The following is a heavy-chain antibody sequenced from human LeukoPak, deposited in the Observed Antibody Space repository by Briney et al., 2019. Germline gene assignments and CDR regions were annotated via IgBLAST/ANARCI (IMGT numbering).Heavy chain of an antibody. Sequence: GRSLRLSCAASGFTFSSYAMHWVRQAPGKGLEWVAVISYDGSNKYYADSVKGRFTISRDNSKNTLYLQMNSLRAEDTAVYYCARALVRGVIGYFDYWGQGTLVTVSS. CDR2: ISYDGSNK. J-gene: IGHJ4*02. D-gene: IGHD3-10*01. CDR1: GFTFSSYA. V-gene: IGHV3-30*04. CDR3: ARALVRGVIGYFDY.